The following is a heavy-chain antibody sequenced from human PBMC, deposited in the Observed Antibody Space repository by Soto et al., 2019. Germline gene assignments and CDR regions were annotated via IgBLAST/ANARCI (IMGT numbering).Heavy chain of an antibody. Sequence: VGSLRLSCSASGFTFSSYAMHWVRQAPGKGLEYVSGVRGNGDPPFYADSVKGRFTISRDNSKNTLYLQMSSLSADDTAVYYCVKSRGGNNFDFFDWGQGALVTVSS. J-gene: IGHJ4*02. CDR1: GFTFSSYA. CDR3: VKSRGGNNFDFFD. D-gene: IGHD5-12*01. CDR2: VRGNGDPP. V-gene: IGHV3-64D*06.